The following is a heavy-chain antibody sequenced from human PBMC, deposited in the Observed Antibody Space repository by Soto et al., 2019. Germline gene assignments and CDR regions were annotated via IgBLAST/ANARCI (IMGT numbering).Heavy chain of an antibody. D-gene: IGHD3-3*01. CDR2: IYSSGST. Sequence: SETLSLTCTVTGGTLSGYYWTWVRQSAGGGLEWIGRIYSSGSTNYNPSLKSRVTISLDTSMSHFSLRLRSVSAADTAVYYCARGQRFSDWFDPWGQGTLVTVSS. CDR3: ARGQRFSDWFDP. J-gene: IGHJ5*02. CDR1: GGTLSGYY. V-gene: IGHV4-4*07.